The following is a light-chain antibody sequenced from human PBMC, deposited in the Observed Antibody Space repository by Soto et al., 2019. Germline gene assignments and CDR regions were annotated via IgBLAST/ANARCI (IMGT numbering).Light chain of an antibody. CDR3: QHYTSYSL. J-gene: IGKJ1*01. CDR1: QSISSW. V-gene: IGKV1-5*03. Sequence: DIQMTQSPSTLSASVGDRVTITCRASQSISSWLAWYQQKPGKAPKLLIYKASSLESGVPSRFSGSGSGTEFTLSLRPVQPAAFSAYDCQHYTSYSLFGQGTKVEIK. CDR2: KAS.